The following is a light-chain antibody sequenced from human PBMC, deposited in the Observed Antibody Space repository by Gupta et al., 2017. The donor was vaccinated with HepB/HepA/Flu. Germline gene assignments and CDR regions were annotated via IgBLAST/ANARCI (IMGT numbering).Light chain of an antibody. CDR1: QGISSY. V-gene: IGKV1-8*01. CDR3: QHDHSSPRT. Sequence: AIRMTQSPSSFSASTGDRVTITCRASQGISSYLAWYQQKPGKAPKLLIYAASTWQSGVPSRLSGSGSGTDFTLTISCLQSEDFATYYCQHDHSSPRTFGHGTKVDIK. J-gene: IGKJ3*01. CDR2: AAS.